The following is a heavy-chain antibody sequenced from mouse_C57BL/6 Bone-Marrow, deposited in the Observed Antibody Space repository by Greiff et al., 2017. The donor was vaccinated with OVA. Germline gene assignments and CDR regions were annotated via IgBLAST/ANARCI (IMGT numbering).Heavy chain of an antibody. V-gene: IGHV1-74*01. J-gene: IGHJ3*01. D-gene: IGHD2-3*01. CDR2: IHPSDSDT. Sequence: QVQLQQPGAELVKPGASVKVSCKASGYTFTSYWMHWVKQRPGQGLEWIGRIHPSDSDTNYNQKFKGKATLTVDKSSSTAYMQLSIRTSEDSAVYYCAIKGNSYDGYYRAYWGQGTLVTVSA. CDR3: AIKGNSYDGYYRAY. CDR1: GYTFTSYW.